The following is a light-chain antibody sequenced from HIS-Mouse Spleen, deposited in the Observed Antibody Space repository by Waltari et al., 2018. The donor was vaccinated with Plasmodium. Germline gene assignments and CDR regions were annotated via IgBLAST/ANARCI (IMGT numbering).Light chain of an antibody. CDR1: ISSIGSNT. V-gene: IGLV1-44*01. Sequence: QSVLTQPPSASGTPGPRVTISCSGCISSIGSNTVNWYQQPPGTAPKLLIYSNNQRPSGVPDRCSGSKSGTSASLAISGLQSEDEADYYCAAWDDSLNGVVFAGGTKLTVL. CDR3: AAWDDSLNGVV. J-gene: IGLJ2*01. CDR2: SNN.